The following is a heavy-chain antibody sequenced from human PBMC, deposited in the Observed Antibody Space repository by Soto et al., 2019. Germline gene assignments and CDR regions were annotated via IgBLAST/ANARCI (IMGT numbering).Heavy chain of an antibody. CDR1: GFTFSTYG. CDR3: AQRRVQRGSLMGGAGMDV. Sequence: QVQLVESGGGVVQPGRSLRLSCAASGFTFSTYGMHWVRRAPGKGLEWVALISYDGSNEYYAESVKGRFAISRDNSRNTLHLQMDSLRNEDTAVYYCAQRRVQRGSLMGGAGMDVWGKGTTVTVSS. V-gene: IGHV3-30*18. CDR2: ISYDGSNE. D-gene: IGHD2-21*01. J-gene: IGHJ6*04.